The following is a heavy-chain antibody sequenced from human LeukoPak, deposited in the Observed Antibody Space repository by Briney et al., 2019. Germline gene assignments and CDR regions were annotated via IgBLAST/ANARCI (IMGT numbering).Heavy chain of an antibody. Sequence: SETLSLTCAVYGGSFSGYFWSWFRQPPGKGLEWIGKINHSGSTNYNPSLKSRVTISVDTSKNQFSLKLSSVTAADTAVYYCARARHIVVVTAKFDYWGQGTLVTVSS. D-gene: IGHD2-21*02. V-gene: IGHV4-34*01. CDR2: INHSGST. CDR1: GGSFSGYF. CDR3: ARARHIVVVTAKFDY. J-gene: IGHJ4*02.